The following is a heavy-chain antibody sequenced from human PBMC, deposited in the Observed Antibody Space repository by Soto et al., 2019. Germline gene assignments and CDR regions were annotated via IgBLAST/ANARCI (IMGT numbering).Heavy chain of an antibody. V-gene: IGHV3-23*01. Sequence: EVQLLESGGGLVQPGESLRLSCAASGFTFSSYAMSWVRQAPGKGLEWVSVISGSDDSTYYADSAKGRFTISRDNSKNTLYLQMNSLRAEETAVYYCAKRSSSSTFDHWGQGTLVTVSS. D-gene: IGHD6-6*01. J-gene: IGHJ4*02. CDR2: ISGSDDST. CDR3: AKRSSSSTFDH. CDR1: GFTFSSYA.